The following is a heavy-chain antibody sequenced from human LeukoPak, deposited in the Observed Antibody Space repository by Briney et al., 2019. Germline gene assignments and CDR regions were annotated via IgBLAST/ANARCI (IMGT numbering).Heavy chain of an antibody. D-gene: IGHD3-9*01. V-gene: IGHV3-30*04. CDR3: AREWGLRYFDWLPNYYYYMDV. CDR1: GFTFSSYA. CDR2: ISYDGSNK. Sequence: GGSLRLSCAASGFTFSSYAMHWVRQAPGKGLEWVAVISYDGSNKYYADSVKGRFTISRDNSKNTLYLQMNSLRSEDTAVYYCAREWGLRYFDWLPNYYYYMDVWGKGTTVTVSS. J-gene: IGHJ6*03.